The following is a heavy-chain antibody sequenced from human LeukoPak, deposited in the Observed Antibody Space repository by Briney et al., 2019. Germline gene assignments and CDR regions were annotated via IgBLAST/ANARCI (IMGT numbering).Heavy chain of an antibody. CDR2: IYHSGST. CDR1: GYSISSGYY. Sequence: SETLSLTCTVSGYSISSGYYWGWIRQPPGKGLEWIGSIYHSGSTYYNPSLKSRVTISVDTSKNQFSLKLSSVTAADTAVYYCARSEMATIVKGGAFDIWGQGTMVTVSS. CDR3: ARSEMATIVKGGAFDI. D-gene: IGHD5-24*01. V-gene: IGHV4-38-2*02. J-gene: IGHJ3*02.